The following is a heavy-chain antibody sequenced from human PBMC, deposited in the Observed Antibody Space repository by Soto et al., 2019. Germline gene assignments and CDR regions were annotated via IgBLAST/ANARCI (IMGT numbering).Heavy chain of an antibody. J-gene: IGHJ5*02. D-gene: IGHD3-16*01. CDR1: GFSFSNYV. CDR3: AKDLRVLSWSDP. CDR2: ISGSGGIT. V-gene: IGHV3-23*01. Sequence: EVQLLESGGGLVQPGGSLRLYCAASGFSFSNYVMSWVRQVPGKGLQWVSGISGSGGITYYAESVKGRFTISRDNSKSTLYLHMSSLRAEDTAVYYCAKDLRVLSWSDPWGQGTLVIVSS.